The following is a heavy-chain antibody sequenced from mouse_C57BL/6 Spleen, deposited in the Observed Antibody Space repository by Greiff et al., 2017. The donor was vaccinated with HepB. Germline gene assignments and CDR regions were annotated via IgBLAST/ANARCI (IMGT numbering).Heavy chain of an antibody. CDR3: AAGTCDY. CDR1: GYTFTSYW. V-gene: IGHV1-69*01. Sequence: VQLQQPGAELVMPGASVKLSCKASGYTFTSYWMHWVKQRPGQGLEWIGEIDPSDSYTNYNQKFKGKSTLTVDKSSSTAYMQLSSLTSEDSAVYDCAAGTCDYWGQGTSVTVSS. D-gene: IGHD4-1*01. CDR2: IDPSDSYT. J-gene: IGHJ4*01.